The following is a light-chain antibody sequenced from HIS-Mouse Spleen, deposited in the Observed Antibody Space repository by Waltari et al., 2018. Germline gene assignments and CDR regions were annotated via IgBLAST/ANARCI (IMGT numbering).Light chain of an antibody. V-gene: IGKV4-1*01. CDR1: QSVLYSSNNKNY. CDR3: QQYYSTPYT. CDR2: GAS. J-gene: IGKJ2*01. Sequence: DIVMTQSPDSLAVSLGERATINCKSSQSVLYSSNNKNYLAWYQQKPGQPPTVLIYGASTRESGVPDRFSGSGSGTDFTLTISSLQAEDVAVYYCQQYYSTPYTFGQGTKLEIK.